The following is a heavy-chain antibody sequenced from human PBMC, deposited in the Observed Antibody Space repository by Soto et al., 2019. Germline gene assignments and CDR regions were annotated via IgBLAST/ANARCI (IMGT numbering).Heavy chain of an antibody. Sequence: GESLKISCKGSGYSFTSYWIGWVRQMPGKGLEWMGIIYPGDSDTRYSPSFQGQVTISADKSISTAYLQWSSLKASDTAMYYCARQGGYSGYDHPFDYWGQGTLVTVSS. CDR3: ARQGGYSGYDHPFDY. V-gene: IGHV5-51*01. CDR1: GYSFTSYW. D-gene: IGHD5-12*01. CDR2: IYPGDSDT. J-gene: IGHJ4*02.